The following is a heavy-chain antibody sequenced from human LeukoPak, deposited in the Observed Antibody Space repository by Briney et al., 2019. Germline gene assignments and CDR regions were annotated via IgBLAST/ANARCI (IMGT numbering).Heavy chain of an antibody. CDR1: GFTFSSYS. V-gene: IGHV3-21*01. CDR3: ARDLKTTYGSGSYPRDNWFDP. J-gene: IGHJ5*02. D-gene: IGHD3-10*01. Sequence: GGSLRLSCAASGFTFSSYSMNWVRQAPGKGLEWVSSISSSSSYIYYADSVKGRFTISRDNAKNSLYLQMNSLRAEDTAVYYCARDLKTTYGSGSYPRDNWFDPWGQGTLVTVSS. CDR2: ISSSSSYI.